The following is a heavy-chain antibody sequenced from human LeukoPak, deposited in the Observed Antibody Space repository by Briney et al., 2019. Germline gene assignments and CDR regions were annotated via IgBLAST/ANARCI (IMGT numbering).Heavy chain of an antibody. CDR2: MNPNSGNT. J-gene: IGHJ6*03. V-gene: IGHV1-8*01. D-gene: IGHD6-6*01. CDR1: GYTFTSYD. CDR3: ARVSSPPNYYYYYMDV. Sequence: ASVKVSCKASGYTFTSYDINWVRQATGQGLEWMGWMNPNSGNTGYAQKFQGRVTMTRNTSISTAYMELSSLRSEDTAVYYCARVSSPPNYYYYYMDVWGKGTTVTVSS.